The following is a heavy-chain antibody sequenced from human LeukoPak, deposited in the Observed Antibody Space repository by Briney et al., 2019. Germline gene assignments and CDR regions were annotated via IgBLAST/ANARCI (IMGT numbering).Heavy chain of an antibody. J-gene: IGHJ4*02. V-gene: IGHV4-61*01. Sequence: SETLSLTCTVSGGSVRSGSYYWSWTRQPPGKGLEWIGYVYYTGNTNYNPSLKSRVTISVDTSKNQFSLKLSSVTAADTAVYYCARDTGYCGGGSCYHNYFDYWGQGTLVTVSS. CDR3: ARDTGYCGGGSCYHNYFDY. CDR1: GGSVRSGSYY. CDR2: VYYTGNT. D-gene: IGHD2-15*01.